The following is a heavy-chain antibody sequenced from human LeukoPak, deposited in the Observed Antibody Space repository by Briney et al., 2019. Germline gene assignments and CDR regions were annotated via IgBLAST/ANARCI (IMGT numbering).Heavy chain of an antibody. V-gene: IGHV3-7*04. Sequence: GGSLRLSCAASGFTFSSYWMSWVRQAPGKGLAWVANIKQDGSEKYYVDSVKGRFTISRDNAKNSLYLQMNSLRDEDTAVYYCARGTIAAAGYYYFDYWGQGTQVTVSS. D-gene: IGHD6-13*01. CDR1: GFTFSSYW. CDR3: ARGTIAAAGYYYFDY. J-gene: IGHJ4*02. CDR2: IKQDGSEK.